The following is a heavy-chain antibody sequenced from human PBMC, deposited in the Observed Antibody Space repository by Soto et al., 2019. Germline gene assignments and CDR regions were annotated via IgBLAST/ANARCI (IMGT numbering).Heavy chain of an antibody. Sequence: EVQLVESGGGLVTPGGSLRLSCAVSGFTFSSYSINWVRQAPGGKLEWVSSISSSSTYIYYADSVKGRFTISRDNAKNSLFLPMNSLRAEDTAVYYCARGPQLLFSSGWYLDSWGQGTLVTVSS. J-gene: IGHJ4*02. CDR2: ISSSSTYI. V-gene: IGHV3-21*01. CDR3: ARGPQLLFSSGWYLDS. D-gene: IGHD6-19*01. CDR1: GFTFSSYS.